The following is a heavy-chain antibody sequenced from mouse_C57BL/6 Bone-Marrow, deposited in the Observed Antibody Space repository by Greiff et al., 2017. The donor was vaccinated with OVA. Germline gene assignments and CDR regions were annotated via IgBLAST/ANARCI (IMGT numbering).Heavy chain of an antibody. CDR3: TTTVPPAWFAY. V-gene: IGHV14-4*01. CDR1: GFNIKDDY. CDR2: IDPENGDT. J-gene: IGHJ3*01. Sequence: EVQLQQSGAELVRPGASVKLSCTASGFNIKDDYMHWVKQRPEQGLEWIGWIDPENGDTEYASKFQGKATITADTSSNTAYLQLSSLTSEDTAVYYCTTTVPPAWFAYWGQGTLVTVSA. D-gene: IGHD1-1*01.